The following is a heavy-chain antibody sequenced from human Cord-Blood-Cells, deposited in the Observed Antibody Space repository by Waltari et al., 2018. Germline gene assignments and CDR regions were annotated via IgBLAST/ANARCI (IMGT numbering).Heavy chain of an antibody. D-gene: IGHD6-13*01. CDR2: IIPIFGTA. CDR3: ARWYSSSWYYYYYGMDV. J-gene: IGHJ6*02. Sequence: QVQLVQSGAEVKKPGSSVKVSCKASGGTFSSYAISGVRKAHGQGLEWMGGIIPIFGTANYAQKFQGRVTITADESTSTAYMELSSLRSEDTAVYYCARWYSSSWYYYYYGMDVWGQGTTVTVSS. V-gene: IGHV1-69*12. CDR1: GGTFSSYA.